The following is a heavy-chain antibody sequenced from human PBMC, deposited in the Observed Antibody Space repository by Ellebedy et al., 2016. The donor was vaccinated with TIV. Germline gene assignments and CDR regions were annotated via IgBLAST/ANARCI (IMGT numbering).Heavy chain of an antibody. J-gene: IGHJ4*02. D-gene: IGHD5-18*01. V-gene: IGHV3-23*01. CDR1: GFTFSSYA. Sequence: GGSLRLSCAASGFTFSSYAMSWVRQAPGKGLEWVSAISGSGVGTYYADSVKGRFTISRDNSKNTLYLQMNSLRAEDTAVYYCAKSVDTAMVYFDYWGQGTLVTVSS. CDR2: ISGSGVGT. CDR3: AKSVDTAMVYFDY.